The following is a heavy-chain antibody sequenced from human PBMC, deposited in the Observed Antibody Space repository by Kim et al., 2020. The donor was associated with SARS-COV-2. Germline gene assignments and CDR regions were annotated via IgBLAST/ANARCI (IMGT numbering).Heavy chain of an antibody. J-gene: IGHJ6*02. CDR3: AGPRNTAYGMDV. D-gene: IGHD5-18*01. V-gene: IGHV3-74*01. Sequence: SDADSVKGGFTISKDNAKNTLYLQMNRLRAEDTAVYYCAGPRNTAYGMDVWGQGTTVTVSS.